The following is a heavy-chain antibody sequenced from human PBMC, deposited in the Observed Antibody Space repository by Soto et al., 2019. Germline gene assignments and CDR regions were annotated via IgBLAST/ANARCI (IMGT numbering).Heavy chain of an antibody. CDR3: ARGRYGDY. D-gene: IGHD1-1*01. J-gene: IGHJ4*02. Sequence: QVHLVQSGAEVKKPGASVKVSCKGSGYGFTTYGITWVRQAPGQGLEWMAWISAHNGNTNYAQKLQGRVTVTRDTPTSKASMELRSLRSDDTAVYNCARGRYGDYWGQGALVTVSS. CDR1: GYGFTTYG. V-gene: IGHV1-18*01. CDR2: ISAHNGNT.